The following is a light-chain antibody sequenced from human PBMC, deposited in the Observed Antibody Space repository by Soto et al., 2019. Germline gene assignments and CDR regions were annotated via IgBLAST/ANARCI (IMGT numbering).Light chain of an antibody. V-gene: IGKV3-15*01. Sequence: EIVMTQSPATLSVSPGERATLSCRASQSVSSNLAWYQQKPGQAPRLLIYGASTRATGIPARFSGSGSGIAFTLTISSLQSEDSAVYYCQQYNNWWTFGQGTKVDIK. CDR3: QQYNNWWT. CDR1: QSVSSN. J-gene: IGKJ1*01. CDR2: GAS.